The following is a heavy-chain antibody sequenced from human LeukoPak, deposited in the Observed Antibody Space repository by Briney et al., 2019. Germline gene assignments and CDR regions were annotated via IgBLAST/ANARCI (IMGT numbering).Heavy chain of an antibody. CDR3: ARDNPYGEDY. Sequence: SETLSLTCTVSGGSINRGGYYWSWIRQHPGKGLEWIGYIYYSGSTYYNPSLKSRVTISVDTSKNQFSLKLSSVTAADTAVYYCARDNPYGEDYWGQGTLVTVSS. D-gene: IGHD4-17*01. V-gene: IGHV4-31*03. J-gene: IGHJ4*02. CDR1: GGSINRGGYY. CDR2: IYYSGST.